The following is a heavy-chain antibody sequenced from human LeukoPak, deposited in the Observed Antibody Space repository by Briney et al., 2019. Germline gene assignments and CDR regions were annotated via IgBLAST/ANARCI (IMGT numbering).Heavy chain of an antibody. D-gene: IGHD3-9*01. CDR3: ARRGGVLRYFDWSSHFDY. Sequence: SETLSLTCTVSGGSISSSSYYWGWVRQPPGKGLEWIGEINHSGSTNYNPSLKSRVTISVDTSKNQFSLKLSSVTAADTAVYYCARRGGVLRYFDWSSHFDYWGQGTLVTVSS. V-gene: IGHV4-39*07. J-gene: IGHJ4*02. CDR2: INHSGST. CDR1: GGSISSSSYY.